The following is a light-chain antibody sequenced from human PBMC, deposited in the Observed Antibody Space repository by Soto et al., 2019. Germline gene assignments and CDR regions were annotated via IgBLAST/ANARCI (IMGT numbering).Light chain of an antibody. Sequence: EIVLTQSPGTLSLSPGERATLSCRASQSVSSSYLAWYQQKPGQAPRLLIYGASSRATGIPDRFSGSVSGTGFTLTISRLEPEDFAVYYCQQYGSSSITFGQGTRLEIK. J-gene: IGKJ5*01. V-gene: IGKV3-20*01. CDR3: QQYGSSSIT. CDR2: GAS. CDR1: QSVSSSY.